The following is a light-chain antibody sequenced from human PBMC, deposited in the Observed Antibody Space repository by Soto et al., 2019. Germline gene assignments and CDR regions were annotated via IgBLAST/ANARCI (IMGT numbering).Light chain of an antibody. CDR3: QQRSNWPIT. CDR2: DAS. CDR1: HDITSY. J-gene: IGKJ5*01. V-gene: IGKV1-33*01. Sequence: PITQPPSSLSASVGARVTITYQASHDITSYLNWYQHKQGKAHKLLIYDASILEAGVPSRFSGIGSGTDFTFTLGSLEPEDVEMDEGQQRSNWPITFFQGKRLEIK.